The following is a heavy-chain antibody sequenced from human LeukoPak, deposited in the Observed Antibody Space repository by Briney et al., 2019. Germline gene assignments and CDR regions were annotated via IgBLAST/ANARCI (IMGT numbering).Heavy chain of an antibody. CDR1: GYTFTGYY. CDR2: INPNSGGT. J-gene: IGHJ4*02. CDR3: ATAYSSSWSSFDY. Sequence: ASVKVSCKASGYTFTGYYMHWVRQAPGQGLEWMGWINPNSGGTNYAQKFQGWATMTRDTSISTAYMELSRLRSDDTAVYYCATAYSSSWSSFDYWGQGTLVTVSS. D-gene: IGHD6-13*01. V-gene: IGHV1-2*04.